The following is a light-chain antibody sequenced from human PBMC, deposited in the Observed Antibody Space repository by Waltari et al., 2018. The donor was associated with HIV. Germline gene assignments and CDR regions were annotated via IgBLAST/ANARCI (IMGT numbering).Light chain of an antibody. CDR1: NIGSKT. V-gene: IGLV3-21*02. CDR3: QVWESSSSHSYV. Sequence: SYVLTQPPSVSVAPGQTARISCGGNNIGSKTVHWYRQRPGQAPDLVVNDDSVRRSGFPERFSGSNSGNTATLTIGLVEAGDEADYYCQVWESSSSHSYVFGTGTTVTVL. J-gene: IGLJ1*01. CDR2: DDS.